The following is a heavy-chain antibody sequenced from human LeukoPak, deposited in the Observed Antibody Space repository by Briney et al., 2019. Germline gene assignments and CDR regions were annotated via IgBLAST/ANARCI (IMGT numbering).Heavy chain of an antibody. D-gene: IGHD6-13*01. CDR1: GFTFSNYA. CDR2: ISYDGGNK. Sequence: QPGGSLRLSCAASGFTFSNYAMHWVRQAPGKGLERVAVISYDGGNKYYADSLKGRFTISRDNSKNTLYLQMNSLRAEDTAVYYCARGPLAAAKSGLDVWGQGTTVTVSS. J-gene: IGHJ6*02. V-gene: IGHV3-30-3*01. CDR3: ARGPLAAAKSGLDV.